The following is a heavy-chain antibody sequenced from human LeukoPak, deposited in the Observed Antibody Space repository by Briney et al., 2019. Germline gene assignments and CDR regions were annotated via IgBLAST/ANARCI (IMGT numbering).Heavy chain of an antibody. CDR3: AFWNTYYSASGEYN. CDR2: LYYSGTT. Sequence: SETLSLTCTVSGGSIRGTSYYLGWIRQTPGEGLEWIGGLYYSGTTYYNPSLESRVTISLDPSKNQFSLKLTSVTAADTAIYYWAFWNTYYSASGEYNWGQGTTVTVSS. CDR1: GGSIRGTSYY. D-gene: IGHD3-3*01. V-gene: IGHV4-39*07. J-gene: IGHJ4*02.